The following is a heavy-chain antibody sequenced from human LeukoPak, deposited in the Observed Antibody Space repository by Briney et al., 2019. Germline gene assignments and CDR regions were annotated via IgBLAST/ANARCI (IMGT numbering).Heavy chain of an antibody. Sequence: GGSLRLSCAASGFTVSNNYMSWVRQTPGKGLEWVSVIYSGGTTYYADSVKGRFTISRDNSKNTLFLQLNSLRAEDTAVYYCARGGASGYVGYWGKGTLVTVSS. CDR2: IYSGGTT. V-gene: IGHV3-53*01. CDR1: GFTVSNNY. CDR3: ARGGASGYVGY. J-gene: IGHJ4*02. D-gene: IGHD1-26*01.